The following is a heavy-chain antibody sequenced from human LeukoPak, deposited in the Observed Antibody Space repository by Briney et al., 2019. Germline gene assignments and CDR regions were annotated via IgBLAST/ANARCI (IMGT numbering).Heavy chain of an antibody. Sequence: ASMKVSCKASGYTFSSHDINWVRQAPGQGLEWMGWINPNSGGTNYAQKFQGRVTMTRDTSISTAYMELSRLRSDDTAVYYCARVGGIVVVPAAIVGGPDAFDIWGQGTMVTVSS. J-gene: IGHJ3*02. CDR1: GYTFSSHD. CDR3: ARVGGIVVVPAAIVGGPDAFDI. CDR2: INPNSGGT. D-gene: IGHD2-2*02. V-gene: IGHV1-2*02.